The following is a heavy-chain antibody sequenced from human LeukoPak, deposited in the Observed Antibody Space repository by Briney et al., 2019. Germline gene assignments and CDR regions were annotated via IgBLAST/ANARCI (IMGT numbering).Heavy chain of an antibody. CDR3: ARVRPRSGSYRQNWFDP. Sequence: ASVKVSCKASGYTFTSYDINWVRQATEQGLEWMGWMNPNSGNTGYAQKFQGRVTMTRNTSISTAYMELSSLRSEDTAVYYCARVRPRSGSYRQNWFDPWGQGTLVTVSS. CDR2: MNPNSGNT. D-gene: IGHD3-16*02. J-gene: IGHJ5*02. V-gene: IGHV1-8*01. CDR1: GYTFTSYD.